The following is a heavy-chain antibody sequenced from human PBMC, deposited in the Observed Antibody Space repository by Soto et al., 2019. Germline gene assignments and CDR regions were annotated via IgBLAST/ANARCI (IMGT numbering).Heavy chain of an antibody. J-gene: IGHJ4*02. D-gene: IGHD6-6*01. CDR1: GFTFSSYA. CDR3: AKSSSSSTFDY. CDR2: ISGSDDST. Sequence: EVQLLESGGGLVQPGESLRLSCAASGFTFSSYAMSWVRQAPGKGLEWVSVISGSDDSTYYADSVKGRFTISRDNSKNTLYLQMNSLRAEDTAVYYCAKSSSSSTFDYRGQGTLVTVSS. V-gene: IGHV3-23*01.